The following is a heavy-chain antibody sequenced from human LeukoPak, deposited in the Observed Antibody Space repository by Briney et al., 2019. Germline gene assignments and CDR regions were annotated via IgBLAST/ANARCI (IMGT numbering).Heavy chain of an antibody. J-gene: IGHJ4*02. CDR3: ARGRGITGLFLPPDY. CDR2: INHSGST. D-gene: IGHD1-20*01. Sequence: SETLSLTCTVSGGSLSSSSYYWGWIRQPPGKGLEWIGEINHSGSTNYNPSLKSRVTISVDTSKNQFSLKLSSVTAADTAVYYCARGRGITGLFLPPDYWGQGTLVTVSS. CDR1: GGSLSSSSYY. V-gene: IGHV4-39*07.